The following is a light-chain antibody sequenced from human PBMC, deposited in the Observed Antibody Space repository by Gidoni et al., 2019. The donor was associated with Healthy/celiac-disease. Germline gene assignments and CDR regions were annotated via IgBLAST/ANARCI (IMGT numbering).Light chain of an antibody. CDR3: NSRDSSGNVV. V-gene: IGLV3-19*01. CDR2: GKN. Sequence: SSEPTQDPAVSVALGQTVRITRQGDRLRSYYSSWYQQKPRQAPVLVIYGKNTRPSGIPDRFSGSSSGNTASLTIAVAQAEEEADYYCNSRDSSGNVVFGGGTKLTVL. J-gene: IGLJ2*01. CDR1: RLRSYY.